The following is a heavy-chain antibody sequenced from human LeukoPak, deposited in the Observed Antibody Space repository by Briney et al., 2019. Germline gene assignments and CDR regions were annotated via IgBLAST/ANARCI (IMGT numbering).Heavy chain of an antibody. J-gene: IGHJ4*02. D-gene: IGHD3-10*01. CDR1: GGAMNNYY. CDR2: IYYSGTT. V-gene: IGHV4-59*08. Sequence: SETLSLTCTVSGGAMNNYYWSWIRQSPGKGLEWIGFIYYSGTTNYNPSHRSRVTMSVDTSKNQFSLKLSSVTAADTAVYFCARQGLVRENYFDCWGQGTLVTVSS. CDR3: ARQGLVRENYFDC.